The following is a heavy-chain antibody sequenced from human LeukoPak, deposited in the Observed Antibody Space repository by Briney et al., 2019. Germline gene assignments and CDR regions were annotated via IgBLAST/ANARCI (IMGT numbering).Heavy chain of an antibody. V-gene: IGHV4-4*07. CDR1: GASVSTYF. J-gene: IGHJ5*01. CDR2: VYASGTT. CDR3: AKTHCGGGSCDKFDS. D-gene: IGHD2-21*01. Sequence: SETLSLTCTVSGASVSTYFWSWIRQPAGKTMEWIGRVYASGTTYYNPSLRSRVTLSIDTSKNQFSLSLNSVTAADTAVYYCAKTHCGGGSCDKFDSWGQGILVTVSS.